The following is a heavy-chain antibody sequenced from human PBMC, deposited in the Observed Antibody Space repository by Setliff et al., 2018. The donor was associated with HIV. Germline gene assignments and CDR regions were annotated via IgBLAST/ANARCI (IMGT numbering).Heavy chain of an antibody. J-gene: IGHJ2*01. CDR1: GFTLSTYA. CDR2: IGSDNGGI. D-gene: IGHD3-22*01. V-gene: IGHV3-23*01. Sequence: GGSLRLSCEASGFTLSTYAMTWVRQAPGKGLEWVSVIGSDNGGIQYADSVKGRFTISRDNSNKRLYLQMNSLRVEDTTTYYCAKYQDSSPIRCFDLWGRGTLVTVSS. CDR3: AKYQDSSPIRCFDL.